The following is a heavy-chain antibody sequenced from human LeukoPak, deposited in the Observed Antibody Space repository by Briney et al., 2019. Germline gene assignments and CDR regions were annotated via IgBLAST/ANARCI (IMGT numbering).Heavy chain of an antibody. CDR2: ISYDGSNK. CDR1: GFTFSTYA. V-gene: IGHV3-30-3*01. D-gene: IGHD2/OR15-2a*01. CDR3: AREPPNSYYFDY. J-gene: IGHJ4*02. Sequence: GGSLRLSCAASGFTFSTYAMHWVRQAPGKGLEWVAVISYDGSNKYYADSVKGRFTISRDNSKNTLYLQVNSLRAEDTAVYYCAREPPNSYYFDYWGQGTLVTVSS.